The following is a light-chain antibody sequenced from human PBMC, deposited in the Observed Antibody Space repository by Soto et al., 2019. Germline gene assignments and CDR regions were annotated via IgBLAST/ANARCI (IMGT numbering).Light chain of an antibody. Sequence: QSALTQPASVSGSPGQSIPISCTGTSSDVGGYNYVSWYQQYPGKAPKPMIFDVSNRPSGVSNRFSGSKSGNTASLTISGLQAEDEADYYCSSYTSSSTRVFGTGTKLTVL. CDR3: SSYTSSSTRV. V-gene: IGLV2-14*01. CDR1: SSDVGGYNY. J-gene: IGLJ1*01. CDR2: DVS.